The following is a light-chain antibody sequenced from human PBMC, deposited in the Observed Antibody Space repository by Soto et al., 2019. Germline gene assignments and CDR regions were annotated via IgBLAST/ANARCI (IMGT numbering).Light chain of an antibody. J-gene: IGLJ2*01. CDR2: DVS. CDR1: SSDVGGYNY. V-gene: IGLV2-11*01. CDR3: CAYAGSYTFDVV. Sequence: QSALTQPRSVSGSPGQSVTISCTGTSSDVGGYNYVSWYQQHPGKAPKLIIYDVSERPSGVPDRFSGSKSGNTASLTISGLQAEDEAEYYCCAYAGSYTFDVVFGGGTKVTVL.